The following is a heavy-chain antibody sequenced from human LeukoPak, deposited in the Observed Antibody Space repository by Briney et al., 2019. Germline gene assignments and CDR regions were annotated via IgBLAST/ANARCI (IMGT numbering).Heavy chain of an antibody. CDR2: ISSSSSYI. CDR1: GFTFSSYS. D-gene: IGHD3-22*01. Sequence: GGSLSLSCAASGFTFSSYSMNWVRQAPGKGLEWVSSISSSSSYIYYADSVKGRFTISRDNAKNSLYLQMNSLRAEDTAVYYCASWDRPRYYYDSSGYMIGWGQGTLVTVSS. V-gene: IGHV3-21*01. CDR3: ASWDRPRYYYDSSGYMIG. J-gene: IGHJ4*02.